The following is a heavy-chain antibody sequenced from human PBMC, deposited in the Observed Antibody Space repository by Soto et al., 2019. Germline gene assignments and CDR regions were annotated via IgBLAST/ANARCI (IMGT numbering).Heavy chain of an antibody. J-gene: IGHJ5*02. D-gene: IGHD2-15*01. CDR3: AHTYCCRGDSCDANISCLNP. Sequence: QITFKEYGPTLVKPTQTLTLTCTFSGFSLSTSGVFVCWISQPPGKPLEWLSLIYWDDDKRVSTSLKSRLTITNVISKNTVVLTITDMNPVHTAILFSAHTYCCRGDSCDANISCLNPLGQGTLFPVSS. CDR2: IYWDDDK. CDR1: GFSLSTSGVF. V-gene: IGHV2-5*02.